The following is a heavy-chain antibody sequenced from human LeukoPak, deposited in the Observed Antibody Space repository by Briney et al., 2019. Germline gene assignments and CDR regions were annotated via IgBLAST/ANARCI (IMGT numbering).Heavy chain of an antibody. J-gene: IGHJ6*04. CDR1: GYSFTSYW. Sequence: GESLKISCKGSGYSFTSYWIGWVRQMPGKGLEWMGIIYPGDSDTRYSPSFQGQVTISADKSISTAYLQWSSLKASDTAMYYCAKICRGGSCYSDYYYGMDVWAKGTTVTVSS. CDR3: AKICRGGSCYSDYYYGMDV. CDR2: IYPGDSDT. V-gene: IGHV5-51*01. D-gene: IGHD2-15*01.